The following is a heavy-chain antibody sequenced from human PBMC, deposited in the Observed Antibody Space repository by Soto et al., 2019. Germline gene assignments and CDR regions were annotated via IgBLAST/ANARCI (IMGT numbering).Heavy chain of an antibody. CDR2: INSDGSSR. D-gene: IGHD3-10*01. Sequence: GGSLRLSCAASGFTFSSYWMHWVRQAPGKGLEWVSRINSDGSSRSYADSVKGRFTISRDNAKNTLYLQMNSLRAEDAAVYYCALTVASVKNAFDIWGQGTMVTVSS. V-gene: IGHV3-74*01. CDR3: ALTVASVKNAFDI. CDR1: GFTFSSYW. J-gene: IGHJ3*02.